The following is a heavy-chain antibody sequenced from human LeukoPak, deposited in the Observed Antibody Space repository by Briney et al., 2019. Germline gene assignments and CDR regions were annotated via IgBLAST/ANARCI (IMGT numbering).Heavy chain of an antibody. V-gene: IGHV4-59*01. CDR3: ARGQWLPVFDF. CDR2: FYHSGST. J-gene: IGHJ4*02. Sequence: SETLSLTCSVSGGFNTHYYWSWIRQPPGKGLEWIGYFYHSGSTNYNPSLKSRVTISADTSKNHFSLKLSSVTAADTAVYYCARGQWLPVFDFWGQGPLVTVSS. CDR1: GGFNTHYY. D-gene: IGHD3-22*01.